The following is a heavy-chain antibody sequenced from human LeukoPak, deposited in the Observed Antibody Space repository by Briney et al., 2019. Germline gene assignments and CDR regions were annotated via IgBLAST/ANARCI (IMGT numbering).Heavy chain of an antibody. CDR1: GFTLSSYA. J-gene: IGHJ4*02. D-gene: IGHD3-16*01. CDR2: IRGSGGNT. CDR3: AKFPTVITFGGIIAPLIDY. V-gene: IGHV3-23*01. Sequence: GGSLRLSCAASGFTLSSYAMSWVRQAPGKGLEWVSAIRGSGGNTYYADSAKGRFTISRDDSKNTLYLEMNSLRAEDTAVYYCAKFPTVITFGGIIAPLIDYWGQGTLVTVSS.